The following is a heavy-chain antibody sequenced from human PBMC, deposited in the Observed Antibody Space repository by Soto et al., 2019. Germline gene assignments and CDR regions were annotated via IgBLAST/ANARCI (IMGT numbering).Heavy chain of an antibody. CDR2: INSDGSST. Sequence: GGSLRLSCAASGFTFSSYWMHWVRQAPGKGLVWVLRINSDGSSTTYADSVKGRFTISRDNAKNTLYLQMNSLRAEDTAVYYCASSLLTPFDYWGQGTLVTVSS. D-gene: IGHD7-27*01. CDR3: ASSLLTPFDY. CDR1: GFTFSSYW. V-gene: IGHV3-74*01. J-gene: IGHJ4*02.